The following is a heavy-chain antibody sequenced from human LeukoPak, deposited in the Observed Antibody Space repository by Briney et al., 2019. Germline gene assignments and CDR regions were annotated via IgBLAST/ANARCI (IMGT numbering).Heavy chain of an antibody. CDR3: ARVVVVGTAFDY. J-gene: IGHJ4*02. V-gene: IGHV1-2*02. Sequence: GASMKVSCKASGYTFTGYYMHWGRQAPGQGLEGVGWINPNSGGTNYAQKFQGRVTMTRDTSISTAYMELSRLRSDDTAVYYCARVVVVGTAFDYWGQGTLVTVSS. CDR2: INPNSGGT. D-gene: IGHD2-15*01. CDR1: GYTFTGYY.